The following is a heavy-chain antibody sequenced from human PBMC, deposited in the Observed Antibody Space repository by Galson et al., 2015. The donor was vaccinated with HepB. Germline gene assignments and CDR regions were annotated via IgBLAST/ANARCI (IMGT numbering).Heavy chain of an antibody. D-gene: IGHD2-2*01. Sequence: SLRLSCAASGFTFSDYYMSWIRQAPGKGLEWVSYISSSSSYTNYADSVKGRFTISRDNAKNSLYLQMNSLRAEDTAVYYCAREGSCSSTSCYWDGMDVWGQGTTVTVSS. V-gene: IGHV3-11*05. J-gene: IGHJ6*02. CDR1: GFTFSDYY. CDR3: AREGSCSSTSCYWDGMDV. CDR2: ISSSSSYT.